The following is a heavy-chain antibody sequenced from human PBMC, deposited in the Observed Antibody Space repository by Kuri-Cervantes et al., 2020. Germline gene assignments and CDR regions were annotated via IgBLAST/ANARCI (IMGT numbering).Heavy chain of an antibody. V-gene: IGHV3-23*01. CDR1: GFTFSSYA. CDR2: ISGSSDRT. D-gene: IGHD6-19*01. Sequence: GESLKISCAASGFTFSSYAMSWVRQAPGKGLEWVSIISGSSDRTYYADPVKGQITISRDNSKNTLYLQMNSLKTEDTAVYYCTTDGLTVSGLDCWGQGTLVTVSS. J-gene: IGHJ4*02. CDR3: TTDGLTVSGLDC.